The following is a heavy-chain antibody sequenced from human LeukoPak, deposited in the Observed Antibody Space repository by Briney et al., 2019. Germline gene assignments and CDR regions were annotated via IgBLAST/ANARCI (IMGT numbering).Heavy chain of an antibody. J-gene: IGHJ5*02. CDR1: GGSVSSSDFN. D-gene: IGHD6-19*01. V-gene: IGHV4-39*01. CDR2: IYYSGTT. Sequence: KPSETLSLTCTVSGGSVSSSDFNWGWIRQPPGKGLEWIGTIYYSGTTYYNPSLGGRVAISVDTSKNQFSLDLNSVTAADTAVYYCARRQYGSGWYGDGEWFWFAPWGQGTLVIVSS. CDR3: ARRQYGSGWYGDGEWFWFAP.